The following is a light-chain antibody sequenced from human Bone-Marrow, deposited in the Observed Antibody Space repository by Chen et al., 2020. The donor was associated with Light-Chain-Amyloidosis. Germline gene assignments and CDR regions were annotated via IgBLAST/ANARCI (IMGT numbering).Light chain of an antibody. V-gene: IGLV2-23*02. CDR3: CSYAGSNTYV. J-gene: IGLJ1*01. Sequence: QSALTQPASVSGSPGQSIPISCTGTSSDVGSFNLVSWYQQHPGKAPKLLIYEVNKRPSGVSNRFSGSKSGNTASLTISGLQAEDEADYYCCSYAGSNTYVFGTETKVTVL. CDR1: SSDVGSFNL. CDR2: EVN.